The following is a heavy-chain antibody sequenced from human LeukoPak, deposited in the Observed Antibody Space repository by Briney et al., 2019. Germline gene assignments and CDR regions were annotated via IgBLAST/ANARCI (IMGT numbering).Heavy chain of an antibody. Sequence: SETLSLTCTVSGYSISSSYYWSWIRQPPGKGLEWIGYMYYRGNTNYDPSLKSRVTISIDTPNNQFSLKLSSVTAADTAVYYCASHSSGYYYNWYFDLWGRGTLVTVSS. CDR3: ASHSSGYYYNWYFDL. V-gene: IGHV4-61*01. D-gene: IGHD3-22*01. CDR2: MYYRGNT. J-gene: IGHJ2*01. CDR1: GYSISSSYY.